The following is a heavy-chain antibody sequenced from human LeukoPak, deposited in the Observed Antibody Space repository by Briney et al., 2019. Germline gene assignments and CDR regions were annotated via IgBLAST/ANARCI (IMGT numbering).Heavy chain of an antibody. J-gene: IGHJ4*02. CDR2: IKQDGSEK. V-gene: IGHV3-7*01. CDR1: GFTFSSHW. Sequence: GGSLRLSCAASGFTFSSHWMSWVRQAPGKGLEWVANIKQDGSEKYYVDSVKGRFTISRDNAKNSLYLQMNSLRAEDTAVYYCAIQWGDWGQGTLVTVSS. D-gene: IGHD1-26*01. CDR3: AIQWGD.